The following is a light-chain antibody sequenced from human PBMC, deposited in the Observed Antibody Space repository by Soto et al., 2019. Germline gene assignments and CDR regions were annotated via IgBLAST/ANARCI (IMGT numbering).Light chain of an antibody. Sequence: QSVLTQPRSVSGSPGQSVTISCTGTSSDVGRYNYVSWYQHHPGKAPKLMIYDVSTRPSGVPDRFSGSKSGTTASLTISGLQADYEADYYCCSYAGSPYVFVTVTKVTVL. J-gene: IGLJ1*01. CDR2: DVS. CDR3: CSYAGSPYV. CDR1: SSDVGRYNY. V-gene: IGLV2-11*01.